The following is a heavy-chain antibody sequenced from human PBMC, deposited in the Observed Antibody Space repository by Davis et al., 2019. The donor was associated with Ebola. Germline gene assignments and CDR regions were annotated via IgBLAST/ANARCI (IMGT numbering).Heavy chain of an antibody. D-gene: IGHD3-10*01. V-gene: IGHV4-59*01. J-gene: IGHJ4*02. CDR2: VEYSGRT. CDR3: ARGVFGAFFDS. Sequence: PSETLSLTCTVSGGSISPYYWSWIRQSPGKGLEWIAYVEYSGRTEYIPSLNSRVTISVDTSRNQFALKLRSVTASDTAVYYCARGVFGAFFDSWGQGTLVTVSS. CDR1: GGSISPYY.